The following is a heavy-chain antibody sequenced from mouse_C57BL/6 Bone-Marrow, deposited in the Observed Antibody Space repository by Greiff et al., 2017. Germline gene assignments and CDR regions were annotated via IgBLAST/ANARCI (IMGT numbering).Heavy chain of an antibody. D-gene: IGHD1-1*01. CDR3: ARRYYGSSYDYFDY. CDR2: IYPGSGST. Sequence: QVQLQQSGAELVKPGASVKMSCKASGYTFTSYWITWVKQSPGQGLEWIGDIYPGSGSTNYNEKFKSKATLTVDTSSSTAYMQLSSLTSDDSAVYYCARRYYGSSYDYFDYWGQGTTLTVSS. CDR1: GYTFTSYW. V-gene: IGHV1-55*01. J-gene: IGHJ2*01.